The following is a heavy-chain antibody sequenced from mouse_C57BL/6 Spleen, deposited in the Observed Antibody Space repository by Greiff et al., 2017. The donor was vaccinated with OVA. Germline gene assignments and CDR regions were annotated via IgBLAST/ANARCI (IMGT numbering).Heavy chain of an antibody. CDR2: IHPNSGST. CDR1: GYTFTSYW. Sequence: QVQLQQPGAELVKPGASVKLSCKASGYTFTSYWMHWVKQRPGQGLEWIGMIHPNSGSTNYNEKFKSKATLTVDKSSSTAYMQLSSLTAEDSAVYYCARAPFSIPFDYWGQGTTLTVSS. J-gene: IGHJ2*01. D-gene: IGHD2-10*02. CDR3: ARAPFSIPFDY. V-gene: IGHV1-64*01.